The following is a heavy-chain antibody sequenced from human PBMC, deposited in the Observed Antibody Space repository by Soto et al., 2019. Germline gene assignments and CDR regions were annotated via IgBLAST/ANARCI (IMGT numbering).Heavy chain of an antibody. CDR1: GFTFSSYG. CDR3: ARDLWFGELYGMDV. D-gene: IGHD3-10*01. J-gene: IGHJ6*02. CDR2: IWYDGSNK. Sequence: GGSLRLSCAASGFTFSSYGMHWVRQAPGKGLEWVAVIWYDGSNKYYADSVKGRFTISRDNSKNTLYLQMSSLRAEDTAVYYCARDLWFGELYGMDVWGQGTTVTVSS. V-gene: IGHV3-33*01.